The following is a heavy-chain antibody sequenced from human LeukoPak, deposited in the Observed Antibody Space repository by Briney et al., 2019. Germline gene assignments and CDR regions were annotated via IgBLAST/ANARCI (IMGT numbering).Heavy chain of an antibody. V-gene: IGHV1-69*05. Sequence: ASVKVSCKASGGTFSSYAISWVRQAPGQGLEWMGGIIPIIGTANYAQKFQGRVTITTDESTSTAYMELSSLRSEDTAVYYCARDRSRLWFGQLLGPFVNWGPGTLVTVSS. D-gene: IGHD3-10*01. J-gene: IGHJ4*02. CDR3: ARDRSRLWFGQLLGPFVN. CDR2: IIPIIGTA. CDR1: GGTFSSYA.